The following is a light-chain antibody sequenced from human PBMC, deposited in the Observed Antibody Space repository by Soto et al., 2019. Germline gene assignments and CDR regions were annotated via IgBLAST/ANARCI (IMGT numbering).Light chain of an antibody. V-gene: IGKV3-20*01. J-gene: IGKJ1*01. Sequence: EIVLPPSPGTLSLAPVESAQLSFLSSQSVSNNYLAWYQQNPGQAPRLLIYGASNRATGIPDRFSGSGSGTDFTLTISRPEPEDFAVYYRQQYGSSGTCGQGTKVDIK. CDR2: GAS. CDR1: QSVSNNY. CDR3: QQYGSSGT.